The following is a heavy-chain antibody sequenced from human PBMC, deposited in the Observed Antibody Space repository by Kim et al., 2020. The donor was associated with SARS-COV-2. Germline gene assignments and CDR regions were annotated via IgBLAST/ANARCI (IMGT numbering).Heavy chain of an antibody. Sequence: SETLSLTCTVSGGSISTYSWTWIRQPPGKGLEWIGYINYGGGTNYNPSLKSRVTISVDTSKNQFSLRLSSVTAADTAVYYCARGLLRQYFFALDVWGPGT. CDR1: GGSISTYS. D-gene: IGHD5-12*01. CDR2: INYGGGT. V-gene: IGHV4-59*13. CDR3: ARGLLRQYFFALDV. J-gene: IGHJ6*02.